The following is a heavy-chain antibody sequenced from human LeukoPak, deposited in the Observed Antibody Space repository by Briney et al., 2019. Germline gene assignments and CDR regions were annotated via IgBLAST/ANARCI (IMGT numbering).Heavy chain of an antibody. Sequence: SETLSLTCTVSGGSISGSYHWSWIRQQPGKGLEWIGYILYSGSTHHNPSLQSGVRLSVDESKTQISLKLSSVPGADTPVYYCARMNSRGEYLYHSWGQGTLVTVSS. V-gene: IGHV4-31*03. D-gene: IGHD2-2*01. CDR1: GGSISGSYH. CDR3: ARMNSRGEYLYHS. CDR2: ILYSGST. J-gene: IGHJ4*02.